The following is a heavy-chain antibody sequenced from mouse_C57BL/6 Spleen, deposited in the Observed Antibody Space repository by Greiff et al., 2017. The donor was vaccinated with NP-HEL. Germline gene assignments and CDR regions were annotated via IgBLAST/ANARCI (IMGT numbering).Heavy chain of an antibody. J-gene: IGHJ3*01. D-gene: IGHD4-1*01. CDR3: TREGNWAFAY. V-gene: IGHV5-9-1*02. CDR2: ISSGGDYI. Sequence: EVMLVESGEGLVKPGGSLKLSCAASGFTFSSYAMSWVRQTPEKRLEWVAYISSGGDYIYYADTVKGRFTISRDNARNNLYLQMSSLKSEDTAMYYCTREGNWAFAYWGQGTLVTVSA. CDR1: GFTFSSYA.